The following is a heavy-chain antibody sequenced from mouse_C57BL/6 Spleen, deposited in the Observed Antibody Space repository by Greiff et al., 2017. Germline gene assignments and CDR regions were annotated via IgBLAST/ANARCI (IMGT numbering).Heavy chain of an antibody. V-gene: IGHV1-69*01. J-gene: IGHJ2*01. D-gene: IGHD1-1*01. CDR2: IDPSDSYT. CDR3: ARCDGSNYFGD. CDR1: GYTFTSYW. Sequence: VQLQQPGAELVMPGASVKLSCKASGYTFTSYWMHWVKQRPGQGLEWIGGIDPSDSYTNYNQKFKGKSTFTVDKSSSTAYMQLSSLTSEDSAVYYCARCDGSNYFGDWGQGTTLTVSS.